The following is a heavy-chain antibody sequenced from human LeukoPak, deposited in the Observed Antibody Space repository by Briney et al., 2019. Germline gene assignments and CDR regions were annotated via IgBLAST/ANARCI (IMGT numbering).Heavy chain of an antibody. J-gene: IGHJ4*02. V-gene: IGHV1-2*02. CDR2: INPNSGGT. Sequence: ASVKVSCKASGYTFTGYYMHWVRQAPGLGLEWMGWINPNSGGTNYAQKFQGRVTMTRDTSISTAYMELSRLRSDDTAVYYCARADVVIAEMYYFDYWGQGTLVTVSS. CDR1: GYTFTGYY. D-gene: IGHD2-21*01. CDR3: ARADVVIAEMYYFDY.